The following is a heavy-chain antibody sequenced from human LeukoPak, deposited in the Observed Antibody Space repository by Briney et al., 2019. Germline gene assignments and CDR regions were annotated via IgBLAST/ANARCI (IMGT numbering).Heavy chain of an antibody. Sequence: SETLSLTCTVSGYSISSGYYWGWIRQPPGKGLEWIGSIYHSGSTYYNPSLKSRVTISVDTSKNQFSLKLSSVTAADTAVYYCARGLGRSTGYSGNYYSYYYYYMDIWGKGTTVTISS. CDR3: ARGLGRSTGYSGNYYSYYYYYMDI. J-gene: IGHJ6*03. CDR2: IYHSGST. CDR1: GYSISSGYY. D-gene: IGHD1-26*01. V-gene: IGHV4-38-2*02.